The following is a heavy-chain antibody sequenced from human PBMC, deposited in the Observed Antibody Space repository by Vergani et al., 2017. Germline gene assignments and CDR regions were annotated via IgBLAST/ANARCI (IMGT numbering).Heavy chain of an antibody. CDR3: ARGAHAFDI. V-gene: IGHV3-33*08. Sequence: QVQLVEPGGGVVQPGRSLRLSCTVSGITFSDYAFHWVRQAPGKGLEWVAVIWYDGSNKYYADSVKGRFTISRDNAKNSLYLQMNSLRAEDTAVYYCARGAHAFDIWGQGTMVTVSS. CDR1: GITFSDYA. CDR2: IWYDGSNK. J-gene: IGHJ3*02.